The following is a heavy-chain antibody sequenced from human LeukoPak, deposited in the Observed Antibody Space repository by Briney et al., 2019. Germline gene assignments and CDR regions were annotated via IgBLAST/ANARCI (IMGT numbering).Heavy chain of an antibody. J-gene: IGHJ6*02. Sequence: SETLSLTCTVSGGSITSGDYYWSWIRQPPGKGLEWIGYIHHSGRTHYNPSLESRVTISMDMSKNQFSLRLSSETAADTAVCYCARDSAAPGTVYYDGMDVWGQGTTVTVSS. V-gene: IGHV4-30-4*01. D-gene: IGHD6-13*01. CDR2: IHHSGRT. CDR1: GGSITSGDYY. CDR3: ARDSAAPGTVYYDGMDV.